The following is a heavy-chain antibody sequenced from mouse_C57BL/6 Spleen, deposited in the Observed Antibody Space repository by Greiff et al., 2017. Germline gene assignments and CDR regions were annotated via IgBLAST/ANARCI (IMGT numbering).Heavy chain of an antibody. J-gene: IGHJ3*01. D-gene: IGHD1-2*01. V-gene: IGHV1-26*01. CDR1: GYTFTDYY. Sequence: EVQLQQSGPELVKPGASVKLSCKASGYTFTDYYMNWVKQSHGKSLEWIGDINPNNGGTSYNQKFKGKATLTVDKSSSTADMELRSLTSEDSAVYYGAREVTTASGAWFAYWGQGTLVTVSA. CDR2: INPNNGGT. CDR3: AREVTTASGAWFAY.